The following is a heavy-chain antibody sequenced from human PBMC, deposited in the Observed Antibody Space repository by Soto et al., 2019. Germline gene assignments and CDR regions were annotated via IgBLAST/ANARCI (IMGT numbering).Heavy chain of an antibody. D-gene: IGHD1-26*01. Sequence: EVQLLESGGGLVQPGGSLRLSCAASGFTFSSYAMSWVRQAPGKGLEWVSAISGSGGSTYYADSVKGRFTISRDNSKNTLYLQMNSLRAEDTAVYYCAKGFGFYGIVAEGTFDYWGQGTLVTVSS. CDR2: ISGSGGST. V-gene: IGHV3-23*01. J-gene: IGHJ4*02. CDR1: GFTFSSYA. CDR3: AKGFGFYGIVAEGTFDY.